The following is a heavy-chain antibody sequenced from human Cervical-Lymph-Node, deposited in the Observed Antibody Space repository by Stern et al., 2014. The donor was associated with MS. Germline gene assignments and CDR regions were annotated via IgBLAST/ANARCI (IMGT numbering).Heavy chain of an antibody. J-gene: IGHJ5*02. Sequence: DQLVASGAEVTKPGSSVKVSCKASGGTFSKFPSSWVRQAPGQGLEWMGGIFPVFGTPTYAQEFRGRVTITADFSTSTVYMELSSLRSDDTAVYYCALSSETSDRWYSLGYDLWGQGTLVTVSS. CDR3: ALSSETSDRWYSLGYDL. CDR2: IFPVFGTP. D-gene: IGHD6-13*01. CDR1: GGTFSKFP. V-gene: IGHV1-69*01.